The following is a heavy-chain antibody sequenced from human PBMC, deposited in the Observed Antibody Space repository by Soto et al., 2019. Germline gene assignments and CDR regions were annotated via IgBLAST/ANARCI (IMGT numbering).Heavy chain of an antibody. Sequence: EVQLVESGGGLVQPGGSLRLSCAASGFTVSSNYMSWVRQAPGKGLEWVSVIYSGGSTYYADSVKGRFTISRDNSKNTLYLQMNSLRAEDTAVYYCAREHSGSSGWYFDLWGRGTLVTVSS. CDR1: GFTVSSNY. J-gene: IGHJ2*01. V-gene: IGHV3-66*01. CDR2: IYSGGST. CDR3: AREHSGSSGWYFDL. D-gene: IGHD1-26*01.